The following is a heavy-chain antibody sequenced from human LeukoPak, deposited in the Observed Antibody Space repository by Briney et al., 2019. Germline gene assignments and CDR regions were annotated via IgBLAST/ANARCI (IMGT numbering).Heavy chain of an antibody. J-gene: IGHJ4*02. CDR2: ISHDGTT. V-gene: IGHV4-4*03. CDR3: TREDRPFCPFAY. CDR1: GGSIDITNY. Sequence: PGTLSLTCGVSGGSIDITNYWSWVRQAPGKGLEWIGEISHDGTTNYSPSLRSRVAMSLDRANNQFSLSLTSVTAADTAVYYCTREDRPFCPFAYWGQGVLVTVSS. D-gene: IGHD3-22*01.